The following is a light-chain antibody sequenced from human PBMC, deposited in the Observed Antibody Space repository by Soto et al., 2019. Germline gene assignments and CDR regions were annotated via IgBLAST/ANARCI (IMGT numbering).Light chain of an antibody. Sequence: EIVLTQSPDTLSLSPGEGATLSCRASQSVGRYLAWFQQKPGQAPSLLIYDASNRATGIPARFSGSGSGTDFTLTISSLEPEDVALYYCQQRSAWPRTFGGGTKVELK. J-gene: IGKJ4*02. CDR1: QSVGRY. CDR3: QQRSAWPRT. V-gene: IGKV3-11*01. CDR2: DAS.